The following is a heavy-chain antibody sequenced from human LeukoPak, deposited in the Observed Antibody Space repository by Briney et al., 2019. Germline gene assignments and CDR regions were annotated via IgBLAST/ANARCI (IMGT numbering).Heavy chain of an antibody. CDR1: GGSYSYY. CDR2: ISHTGDII. D-gene: IGHD1-1*01. J-gene: IGHJ4*02. CDR3: ARVPDITARPCDS. V-gene: IGHV4-34*01. Sequence: SETLSLTCAVYGGSYSYYWTWVRQTPGKGREWIGEISHTGDIINYKPSLKSRVTISVDSSKKQFSLRLTSVTAADTGVYYCARVPDITARPCDSWGPGTRVTVS.